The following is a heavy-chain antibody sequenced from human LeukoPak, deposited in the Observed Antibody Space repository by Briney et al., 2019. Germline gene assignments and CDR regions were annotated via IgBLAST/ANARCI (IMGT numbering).Heavy chain of an antibody. D-gene: IGHD3-22*01. Sequence: SVKVSCKASGGTFSNYAISWVRQAPGQGLEWMGRIIPIFGTTNYAQKLQGRVTITTDESTSTAYMELSGLRSEDTAVYYCARGGEANYYDTSGYYLYYYWGQGTLVTVSS. CDR2: IIPIFGTT. V-gene: IGHV1-69*05. CDR1: GGTFSNYA. J-gene: IGHJ4*02. CDR3: ARGGEANYYDTSGYYLYYY.